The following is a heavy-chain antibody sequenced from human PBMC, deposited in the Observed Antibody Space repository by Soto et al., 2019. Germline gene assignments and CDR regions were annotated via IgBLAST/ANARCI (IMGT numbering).Heavy chain of an antibody. CDR2: IYWDDDK. Sequence: QITLKESGPPLVKPTQTLTLTCTFSGISLSTTGVGVGWIRQPPGKALEWLALIYWDDDKRYSPSLRGRLSITRDTSKNQVVLIRTIMDSVDTATYYCEHAERRGCSASSGYYYYGMYGLVQGTTVTFS. J-gene: IGHJ6*02. V-gene: IGHV2-5*02. CDR1: GISLSTTGVG. D-gene: IGHD3-10*02. CDR3: EHAERRGCSASSGYYYYGMYG.